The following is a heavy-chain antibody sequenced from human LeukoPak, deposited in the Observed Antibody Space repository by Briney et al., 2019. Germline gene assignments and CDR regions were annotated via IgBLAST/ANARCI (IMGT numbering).Heavy chain of an antibody. CDR3: ARQEYSYGYYLDC. CDR1: GYSFTSYW. D-gene: IGHD5-18*01. CDR2: IYPGDSDT. Sequence: GESLKISCKGSGYSFTSYWIGWVRQMPGKGLEWMGIIYPGDSDTRYSPSFQGQVTISADKSISTAYLQWSSLKASDTAMYYCARQEYSYGYYLDCWSQGTLVTISS. J-gene: IGHJ4*02. V-gene: IGHV5-51*01.